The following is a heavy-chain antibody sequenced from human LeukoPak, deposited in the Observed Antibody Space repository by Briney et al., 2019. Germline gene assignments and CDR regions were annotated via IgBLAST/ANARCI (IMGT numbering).Heavy chain of an antibody. D-gene: IGHD1-14*01. CDR3: AGLIRPGWFDP. J-gene: IGHJ5*02. Sequence: EPSETLSLTCTVSGGSISSSSYYWGWIRQPPGKGLEWIANIYYSGSTYYNPSLKSRVTISVDTSKNQFSLKLSSVTAADTAVYYCAGLIRPGWFDPWGQGTLVTVSS. CDR1: GGSISSSSYY. CDR2: IYYSGST. V-gene: IGHV4-39*01.